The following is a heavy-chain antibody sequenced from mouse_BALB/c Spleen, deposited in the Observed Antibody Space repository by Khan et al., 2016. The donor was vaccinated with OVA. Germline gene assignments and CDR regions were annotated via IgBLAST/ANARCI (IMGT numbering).Heavy chain of an antibody. CDR3: AKLEDI. CDR2: IWAGGRT. J-gene: IGHJ2*01. CDR1: GFSLTSYG. D-gene: IGHD1-3*01. Sequence: QVQLKQSGPGLVAPSQSLSITCTVSGFSLTSYGVHWVRQPPGKGLEWLGVIWAGGRTNYNSALMSRLSISNDNSKSQVFLKIDSLQTDKTANYYCAKLEDIWGQGTTLTVSA. V-gene: IGHV2-9*02.